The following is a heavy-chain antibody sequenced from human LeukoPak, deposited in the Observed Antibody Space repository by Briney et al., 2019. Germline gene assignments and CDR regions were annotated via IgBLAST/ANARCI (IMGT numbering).Heavy chain of an antibody. V-gene: IGHV4-39*01. J-gene: IGHJ4*02. CDR1: GGSISSYY. CDR2: IYYSGST. CDR3: ARLVTYYDFNFDY. Sequence: SETLSLTCTVSGGSISSYYWGWIRQPPGKGLEWIGSIYYSGSTYYNPSLKSRVTISVDTSKNQFSLKLSSVTAADTAVYYCARLVTYYDFNFDYWGQGTLVTVSS. D-gene: IGHD3-3*01.